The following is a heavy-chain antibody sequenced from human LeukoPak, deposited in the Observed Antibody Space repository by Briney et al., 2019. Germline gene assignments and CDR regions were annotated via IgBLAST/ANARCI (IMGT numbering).Heavy chain of an antibody. CDR3: ASYSSGELGPFDY. V-gene: IGHV4-59*01. J-gene: IGHJ4*02. CDR2: IYYGGSA. CDR1: GVSISSYY. Sequence: PSETLSLTCTISGVSISSYYWSWIRQPPGKGLEWIGYIYYGGSANYNPSLKGRVTISVDTSKSQFSLNLSSVTAADTAVYYCASYSSGELGPFDYWGQGTLVTVSS. D-gene: IGHD4-11*01.